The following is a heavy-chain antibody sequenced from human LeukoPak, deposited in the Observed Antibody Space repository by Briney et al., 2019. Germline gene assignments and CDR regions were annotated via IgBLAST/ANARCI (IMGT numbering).Heavy chain of an antibody. CDR3: ARVAAGY. CDR2: INHSGST. CDR1: GGSFSGYY. J-gene: IGHJ4*02. Sequence: SETLSLTCAVYGGSFSGYYWSWIRQPPGKGLEWIGEINHSGSTNYNPSLKSRVTISVDTSKNQFSLKLSSVTAADTAVYYCARVAAGYWGQGTLVTVSS. V-gene: IGHV4-34*01. D-gene: IGHD6-13*01.